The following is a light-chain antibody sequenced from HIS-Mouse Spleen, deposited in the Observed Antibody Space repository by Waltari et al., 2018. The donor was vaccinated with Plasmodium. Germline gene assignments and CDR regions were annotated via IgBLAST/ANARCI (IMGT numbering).Light chain of an antibody. Sequence: QSALTQPASVSGSPGQSITISCTGTSSDVGSYNLVSWYQQHPGKAPKLMIYEGSKRPLGVSNRFSGSKYGNTASLTISGLQAEDEADYYCCSYAGSSTNWVFGGGTKLTVL. V-gene: IGLV2-23*01. CDR2: EGS. CDR3: CSYAGSSTNWV. CDR1: SSDVGSYNL. J-gene: IGLJ3*02.